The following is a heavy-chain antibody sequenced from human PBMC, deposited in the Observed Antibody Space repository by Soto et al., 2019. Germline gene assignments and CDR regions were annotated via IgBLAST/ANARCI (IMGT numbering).Heavy chain of an antibody. CDR3: AKGLDCSSTSCYRVGGMDV. J-gene: IGHJ6*02. V-gene: IGHV3-30*18. CDR1: GFTFSSYG. CDR2: ISYDGSNK. D-gene: IGHD2-2*01. Sequence: VQLVESGGGVVQPGRSLRLSCAASGFTFSSYGMHWVRQAPGKGLEWVAVISYDGSNKYYADSVKGRFTISRDNSKNTLYLQMNSLRAEDTAVYYCAKGLDCSSTSCYRVGGMDVWGQGTTVTVSS.